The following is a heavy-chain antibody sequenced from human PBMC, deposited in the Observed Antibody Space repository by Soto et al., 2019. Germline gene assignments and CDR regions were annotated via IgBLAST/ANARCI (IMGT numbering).Heavy chain of an antibody. Sequence: QLQLQESGAGLVKPSQTLSLTCAVSGGSISSGGYSWSWIRQPPGKGLEWIGYIFPSGSTYYNPSLESRVTISVDTSKNQFSLKMSSVTAADTAVYYCAREAGSGSPDWSFNLWGRGTLVTVSS. V-gene: IGHV4-30-2*01. J-gene: IGHJ2*01. D-gene: IGHD1-26*01. CDR2: IFPSGST. CDR3: AREAGSGSPDWSFNL. CDR1: GGSISSGGYS.